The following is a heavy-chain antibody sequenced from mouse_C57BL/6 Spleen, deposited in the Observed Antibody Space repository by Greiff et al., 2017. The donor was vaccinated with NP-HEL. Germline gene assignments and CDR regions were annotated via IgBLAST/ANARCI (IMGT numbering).Heavy chain of an antibody. V-gene: IGHV1-50*01. CDR2: IDPSDSYT. Sequence: VQLQQSGAELVKPGASVKLSCKASGYTFTSYWMQWVKQRPGQGLEWIGEIDPSDSYTNYNQKFKGKATLTVYTSSSTAYMQLSSLTSEDSAVYYGARYYDGSYWYFDVWGTGTTVTVSS. J-gene: IGHJ1*03. CDR3: ARYYDGSYWYFDV. D-gene: IGHD1-1*01. CDR1: GYTFTSYW.